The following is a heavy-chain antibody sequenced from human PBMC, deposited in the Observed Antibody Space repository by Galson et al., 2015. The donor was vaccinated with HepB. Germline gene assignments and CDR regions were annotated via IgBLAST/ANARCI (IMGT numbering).Heavy chain of an antibody. V-gene: IGHV3-23*01. Sequence: SLRLSCAASGFTFSSYAMSWVRQAPGKGLEWVSAISGSGGSTYYADSVKGRFTISRDNSKNTLYLQMNSLRAEDTAVYYCAKDSSAPVAEWELLWEAFDIWGQGTMVTVSS. CDR1: GFTFSSYA. D-gene: IGHD1-26*01. CDR2: ISGSGGST. J-gene: IGHJ3*02. CDR3: AKDSSAPVAEWELLWEAFDI.